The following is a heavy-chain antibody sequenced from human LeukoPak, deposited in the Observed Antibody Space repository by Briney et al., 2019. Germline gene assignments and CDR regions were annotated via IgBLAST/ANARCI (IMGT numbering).Heavy chain of an antibody. D-gene: IGHD3-16*02. CDR2: IKQTGSEK. CDR3: ARDHRGNFDY. CDR1: GFTFSSYW. Sequence: GGSLRLSCATSGFTFSSYWMSWVRQAPGQGLEWVANIKQTGSEKYYVDSVKGRFTISRDDAKNSLYLQMNSLRAEDTAVYYCARDHRGNFDYWGQGTLVTVSS. J-gene: IGHJ4*02. V-gene: IGHV3-7*01.